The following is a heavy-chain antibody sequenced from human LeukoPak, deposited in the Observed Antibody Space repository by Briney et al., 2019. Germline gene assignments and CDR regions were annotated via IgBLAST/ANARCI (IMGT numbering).Heavy chain of an antibody. CDR2: INPNSGGT. J-gene: IGHJ4*02. V-gene: IGHV1-2*02. CDR3: ARVELGAALPDY. CDR1: GYTFTGYY. Sequence: ASVKVSCKASGYTFTGYYMHWVLQAPGQGLEWMGWINPNSGGTNYAQKFQGRVTMTRDTSISTAYMELSRLRSDDTAVYYCARVELGAALPDYWGQGTLVTVSS. D-gene: IGHD3-16*01.